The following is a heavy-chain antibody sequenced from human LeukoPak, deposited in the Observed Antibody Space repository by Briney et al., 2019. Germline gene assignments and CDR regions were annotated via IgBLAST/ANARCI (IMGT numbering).Heavy chain of an antibody. CDR3: ARHGEEGDLSDSGSYNAFVV. CDR2: IYYNGNI. CDR1: GGSISRYY. Sequence: PSETLSLTCTGSGGSISRYYWTWIRQTPGKGLEWMGYIYYNGNISYNPSLWSRVTISQDQSKNLFSLKLSSVTAADSALYYCARHGEEGDLSDSGSYNAFVVWGPGTMVTVSS. V-gene: IGHV4-59*08. J-gene: IGHJ3*01. D-gene: IGHD3-10*01.